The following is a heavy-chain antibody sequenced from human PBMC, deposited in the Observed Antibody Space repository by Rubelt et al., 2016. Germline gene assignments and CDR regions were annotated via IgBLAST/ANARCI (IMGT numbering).Heavy chain of an antibody. Sequence: EARGGLVQPGGSLRLSCVASGFTVSSVWMPWVRQVPGKGLVWVSRIYDDVSSTTSAYADSVKGRFTVSRDNSQNTLYLEISRLRAEDTAVYYCVRDRYASASGGMDVWGQGTTVTVSS. CDR2: IYDDVSST. V-gene: IGHV3-74*01. CDR1: GFTVSSVW. CDR3: VRDRYASASGGMDV. J-gene: IGHJ6*02. D-gene: IGHD3-10*01.